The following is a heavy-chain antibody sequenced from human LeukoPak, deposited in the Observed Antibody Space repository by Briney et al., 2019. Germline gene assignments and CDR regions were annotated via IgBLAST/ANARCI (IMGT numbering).Heavy chain of an antibody. J-gene: IGHJ4*02. CDR1: GLTFSSYC. CDR2: MNEGGSEK. V-gene: IGHV3-7*01. D-gene: IGHD6-6*01. Sequence: GGSLRLSCAASGLTFSSYCMCWVRQAPGEGLEWVANMNEGGSEKYYLDSVKGRFTISTDNAKNSVYLQMNSLRAEDTAVYYCASGVYHFDHWGQGTLVTVSS. CDR3: ASGVYHFDH.